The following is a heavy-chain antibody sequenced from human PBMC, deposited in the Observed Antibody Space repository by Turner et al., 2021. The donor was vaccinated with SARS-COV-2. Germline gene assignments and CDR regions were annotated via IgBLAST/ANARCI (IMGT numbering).Heavy chain of an antibody. V-gene: IGHV1-8*01. CDR1: GYTFTSYD. CDR2: MNPNSGNT. Sequence: QVQLVQSGAEVMKPGASVKVSCKASGYTFTSYDINWVRQATGQGLEWMGWMNPNSGNTYYAQKFQGRVTMTRNTSISTAYMELSSLRSEDTAVYYCARGLMGWELPQVYYYYSMDVWGQGTTVTVSS. J-gene: IGHJ6*02. D-gene: IGHD1-26*01. CDR3: ARGLMGWELPQVYYYYSMDV.